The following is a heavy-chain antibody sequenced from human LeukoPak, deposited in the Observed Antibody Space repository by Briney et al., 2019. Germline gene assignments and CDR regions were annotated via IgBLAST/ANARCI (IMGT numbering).Heavy chain of an antibody. Sequence: PGGSLRLSCAASGFTFSSYGMSWVRQAPGKGLEWVSAISGSGGSTYYADSVKGRFTISRDNSKNTLYLQMNSLRAEDTAVYYCAKDYSGPGAFDIWGQGTMVTVSS. CDR2: ISGSGGST. V-gene: IGHV3-23*01. CDR1: GFTFSSYG. J-gene: IGHJ3*02. CDR3: AKDYSGPGAFDI. D-gene: IGHD1-26*01.